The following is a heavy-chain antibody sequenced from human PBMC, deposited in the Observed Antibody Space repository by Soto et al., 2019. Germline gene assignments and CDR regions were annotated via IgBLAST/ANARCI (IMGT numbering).Heavy chain of an antibody. CDR1: GVSITTNGYS. CDR3: ATYTAFAKYYFDY. CDR2: IYPSGTI. D-gene: IGHD3-16*01. J-gene: IGHJ4*02. V-gene: IGHV4-30-2*01. Sequence: PSETLSLTCAVSGVSITTNGYSWSWIRQPPGKGLEWIGYIYPSGTIFYNPSLNSRVTISADTSNNQFSLKLTPVTAADTAVYFCATYTAFAKYYFDYWGRGTLVTVSS.